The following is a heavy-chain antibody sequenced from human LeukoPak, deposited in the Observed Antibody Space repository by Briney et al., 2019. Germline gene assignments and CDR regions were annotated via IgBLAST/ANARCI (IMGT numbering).Heavy chain of an antibody. D-gene: IGHD1-26*01. J-gene: IGHJ4*02. CDR2: ISYDGSNK. Sequence: GRSLRLSCAASGFTFSSYAMHWVRQAPGKGLEWVAVISYDGSNKYYADSVKGRFTISRDNSKNTLYLQMNSLRAEDTAVYYCARDRSLQWEQRSSYFDYRGQGTLVTVSS. V-gene: IGHV3-30-3*01. CDR3: ARDRSLQWEQRSSYFDY. CDR1: GFTFSSYA.